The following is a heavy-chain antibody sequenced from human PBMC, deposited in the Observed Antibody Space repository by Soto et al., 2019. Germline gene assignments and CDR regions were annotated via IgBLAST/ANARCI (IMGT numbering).Heavy chain of an antibody. J-gene: IGHJ5*02. Sequence: ASVKVSCKASGYTFTSYGISWVRQAPGQGLEWKGWISAYNGNTNYAQKLQGRVTMTTDTSTSTAYMELRSPRSDDTAVYSCVRAGHRRLAIYLEGFATWGKRSLVTVSS. V-gene: IGHV1-18*01. CDR1: GYTFTSYG. D-gene: IGHD6-19*01. CDR2: ISAYNGNT. CDR3: VRAGHRRLAIYLEGFAT.